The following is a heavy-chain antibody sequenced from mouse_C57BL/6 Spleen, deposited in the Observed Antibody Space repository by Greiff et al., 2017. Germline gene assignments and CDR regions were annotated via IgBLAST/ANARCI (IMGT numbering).Heavy chain of an antibody. J-gene: IGHJ2*01. D-gene: IGHD2-1*01. CDR3: ARDRGYYPYYFDY. CDR1: GFTFSSYA. Sequence: EVKLMESGGGLVKPGGSLKLSCAASGFTFSSYAMSWVRQTPEKRLEWVATISDGGSYTYYPDNVKGRFTISRDNAKKNLYLQMSHLKSEDTAMYYCARDRGYYPYYFDYWGQGTTLTVSS. CDR2: ISDGGSYT. V-gene: IGHV5-4*01.